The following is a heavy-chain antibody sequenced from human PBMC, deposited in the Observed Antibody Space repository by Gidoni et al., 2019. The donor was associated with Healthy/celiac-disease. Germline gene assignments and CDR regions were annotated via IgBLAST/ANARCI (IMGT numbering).Heavy chain of an antibody. D-gene: IGHD1-26*01. CDR2: ST. J-gene: IGHJ4*02. V-gene: IGHV4-39*02. CDR3: AREGRGWELPMGRYYFDY. Sequence: STYYNPSLKSRVTISVDTSKNQFSLKLSSVTAADTAVYYCAREGRGWELPMGRYYFDYWGQGTLVTVSS.